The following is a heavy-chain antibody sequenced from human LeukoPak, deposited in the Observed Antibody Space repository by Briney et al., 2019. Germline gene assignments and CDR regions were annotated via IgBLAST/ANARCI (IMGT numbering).Heavy chain of an antibody. D-gene: IGHD2-2*01. J-gene: IGHJ4*02. V-gene: IGHV3-30*03. CDR2: ISYDGSNK. CDR3: ARDFLGYCSSTSCPGVFDY. Sequence: PGGSLRLSCTASGFPFGVTSMTWFRQSPGKGLEWVAVISYDGSNKYYADSVKGRFTISRDNSKNTLYLQMNSLRAEDTAVYYCARDFLGYCSSTSCPGVFDYWGQGTLVTVSS. CDR1: GFPFGVTS.